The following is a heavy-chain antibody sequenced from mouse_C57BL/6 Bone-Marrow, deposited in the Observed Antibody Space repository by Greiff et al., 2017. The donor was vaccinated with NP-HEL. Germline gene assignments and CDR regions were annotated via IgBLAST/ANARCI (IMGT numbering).Heavy chain of an antibody. Sequence: EVQRVESGGGLVQSGRSLRLSCATSGFTFSDFYMEWVRQAPGKGLEWIAASRNKANDYTTAYSASVKGRFIVSRDTSQSILYLQMNALRAEDTAIYYFARDAPPTVVGDAIDYWGQGTSVTVSS. CDR3: ARDAPPTVVGDAIDY. D-gene: IGHD1-1*01. V-gene: IGHV7-1*01. CDR1: GFTFSDFY. J-gene: IGHJ4*01. CDR2: SRNKANDYTT.